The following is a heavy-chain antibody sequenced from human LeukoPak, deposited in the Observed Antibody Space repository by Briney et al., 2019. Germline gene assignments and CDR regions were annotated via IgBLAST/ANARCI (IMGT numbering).Heavy chain of an antibody. CDR2: INNSGST. J-gene: IGHJ4*02. CDR3: ARGLKFAYYYDSSGYYYERGYFDY. V-gene: IGHV4-34*01. CDR1: GGSFSGYY. D-gene: IGHD3-22*01. Sequence: SETLSLTCAVYGGSFSGYYWSWVRQPPGKGMEWIGEINNSGSTNYNPSLNIRVTISVDTSKNQFSLKLSSVTAADTAVYYCARGLKFAYYYDSSGYYYERGYFDYWGQGTLVTVSS.